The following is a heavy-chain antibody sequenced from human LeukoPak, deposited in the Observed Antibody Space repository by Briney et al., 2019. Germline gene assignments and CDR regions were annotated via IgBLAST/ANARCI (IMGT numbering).Heavy chain of an antibody. Sequence: ASVKVSCKASGGTFSSYAISWVRQAPGQGLEWMGGMIPIFGTANYAQKFQGRVTITTDESTSTAYMELSSLRSEDTAVYYCARVAGRNVLLWFGELAHWGQGTLVTVSS. D-gene: IGHD3-10*01. CDR3: ARVAGRNVLLWFGELAH. V-gene: IGHV1-69*05. CDR1: GGTFSSYA. J-gene: IGHJ4*02. CDR2: MIPIFGTA.